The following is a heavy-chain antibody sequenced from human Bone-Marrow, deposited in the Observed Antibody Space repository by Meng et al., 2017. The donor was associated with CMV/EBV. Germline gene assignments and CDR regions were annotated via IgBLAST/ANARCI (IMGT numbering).Heavy chain of an antibody. D-gene: IGHD6-13*01. Sequence: SETLSLTCTVSGGSVSSGSYYWSWIWQPPGKGLEWIGYIYYSGSTNYNPSLKSRVTISVDTSKNQFSLKLSSVTAADTAVYYCARQTVISSWDPPKPFDYWGQGTLVTVSS. CDR2: IYYSGST. V-gene: IGHV4-61*01. J-gene: IGHJ4*02. CDR3: ARQTVISSWDPPKPFDY. CDR1: GGSVSSGSYY.